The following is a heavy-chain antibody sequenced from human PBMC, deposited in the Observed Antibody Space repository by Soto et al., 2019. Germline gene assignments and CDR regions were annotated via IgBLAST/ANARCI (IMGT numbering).Heavy chain of an antibody. J-gene: IGHJ4*02. CDR2: IYPSGMP. D-gene: IGHD5-18*01. CDR1: GGSISNAAYS. CDR3: ARERGGYGLFDS. V-gene: IGHV4-30-2*01. Sequence: SEPLSLTCTVSGGSISNAAYSWSWIRQPPGKGLEWIGYIYPSGMPFYNPSLRSRVTISIDRSNDQFSLNLKSVTAADTAVYYCARERGGYGLFDSWGQGTLVTVSS.